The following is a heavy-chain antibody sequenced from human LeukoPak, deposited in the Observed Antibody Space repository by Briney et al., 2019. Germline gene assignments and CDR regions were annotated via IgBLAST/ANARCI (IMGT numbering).Heavy chain of an antibody. Sequence: GGSLRLSCAASGFTFSSYTMNWVRQAPGKGLEWVSSISSSSTYIYYADSVQGRFTISRDNAKNSLCLQMNSLRAEDTAVYYCARELPDYYGSGSYYNRDYWGQGTLVTVSS. D-gene: IGHD3-10*01. CDR2: ISSSSTYI. CDR3: ARELPDYYGSGSYYNRDY. V-gene: IGHV3-21*01. J-gene: IGHJ4*02. CDR1: GFTFSSYT.